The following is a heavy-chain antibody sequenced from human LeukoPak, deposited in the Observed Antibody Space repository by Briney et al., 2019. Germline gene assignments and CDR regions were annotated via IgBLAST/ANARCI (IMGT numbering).Heavy chain of an antibody. D-gene: IGHD6-13*01. V-gene: IGHV1-2*02. J-gene: IGHJ6*02. CDR1: GYTFTGYY. Sequence: GASVKVSCKASGYTFTGYYMHWVRQAPGQGLEWMGWINPNSGGTNYAQKFQGRVTMTRDTSISTAYMELSRLRSDDTAVYYCARVESYSSSWYFDYYYGMDVWGQGTTVTVSS. CDR3: ARVESYSSSWYFDYYYGMDV. CDR2: INPNSGGT.